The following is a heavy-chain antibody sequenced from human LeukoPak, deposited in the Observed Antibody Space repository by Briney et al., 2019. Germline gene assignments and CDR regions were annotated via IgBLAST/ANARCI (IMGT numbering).Heavy chain of an antibody. J-gene: IGHJ4*02. Sequence: ASVKVSCKVSGYTLTELSMHWVRQAPGQGLEWMGIINPSGGSTSYAQKFQGRVTMTEDTSTDTAYMELSSLRSEDTAVYYCATAPLRGEDYWGQGTLVTVSS. CDR1: GYTLTELS. V-gene: IGHV1-24*01. D-gene: IGHD3-10*01. CDR2: INPSGGST. CDR3: ATAPLRGEDY.